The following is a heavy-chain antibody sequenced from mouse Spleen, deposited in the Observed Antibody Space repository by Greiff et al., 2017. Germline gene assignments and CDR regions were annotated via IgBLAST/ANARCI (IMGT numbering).Heavy chain of an antibody. Sequence: EVKLVESGAELVRPGALVKLSCKASGFNIKDYYMHWVKQRPEQGLEWIGWIDPENGNTIYDPKFQGKASITADTSSNTAYLQLSSLTSEDTAVYYCARRYGNYVYFDYWGQGTTLTVSS. D-gene: IGHD2-10*02. J-gene: IGHJ2*01. V-gene: IGHV14-1*02. CDR3: ARRYGNYVYFDY. CDR1: GFNIKDYY. CDR2: IDPENGNT.